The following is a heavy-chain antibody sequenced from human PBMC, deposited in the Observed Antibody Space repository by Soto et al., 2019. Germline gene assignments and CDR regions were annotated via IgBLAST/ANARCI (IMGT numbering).Heavy chain of an antibody. D-gene: IGHD4-17*01. Sequence: CGPTRVNPTQTLKLTCTFSGFSLSTSGVGVAWIRQPPGKALEWLALIYWDDDKRYSPSLKDRLAISKDTSSNQVVLTITNIDPGDSATYFCAHAGDYDLLTFDHWGPGTLVTVSS. CDR1: GFSLSTSGVG. V-gene: IGHV2-5*02. CDR3: AHAGDYDLLTFDH. CDR2: IYWDDDK. J-gene: IGHJ4*02.